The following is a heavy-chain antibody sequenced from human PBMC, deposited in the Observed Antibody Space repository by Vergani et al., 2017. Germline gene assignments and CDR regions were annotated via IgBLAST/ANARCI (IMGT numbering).Heavy chain of an antibody. CDR2: LHTNIGNP. CDR3: AREVVGVTIGDAFAI. Sequence: QVQLVQSGSEFKKPAASVKVSCKASGYTFSNYAMNWLRQAHGQGLEWVGWLHTNIGNPTYAHVFTGRFVFSLATSVTTAYLQISSLKAEDNAIYYCAREVVGVTIGDAFAIWGQRTMVT. D-gene: IGHD2-15*01. J-gene: IGHJ3*02. V-gene: IGHV7-4-1*02. CDR1: GYTFSNYA.